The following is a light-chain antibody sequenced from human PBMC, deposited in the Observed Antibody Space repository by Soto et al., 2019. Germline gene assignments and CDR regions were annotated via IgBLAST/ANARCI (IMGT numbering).Light chain of an antibody. J-gene: IGKJ1*01. Sequence: AIRMTQSPSSFSASTGDRVTITCRASQGISSYLAWYQQKPGKAPKLLIYAASTLQSGVPSRFSGSGSGTDFTLTISCLQSEDFATYYCQQYNSFIWTFGQGTKVDIK. V-gene: IGKV1-8*01. CDR2: AAS. CDR1: QGISSY. CDR3: QQYNSFIWT.